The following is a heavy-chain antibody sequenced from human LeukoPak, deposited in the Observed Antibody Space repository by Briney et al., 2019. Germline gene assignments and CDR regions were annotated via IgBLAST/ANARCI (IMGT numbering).Heavy chain of an antibody. CDR2: IYYSGST. D-gene: IGHD5-24*01. J-gene: IGHJ6*02. CDR3: ARVKMANSKYYYYYGMDV. Sequence: PSETLSLTCTVSGGSINNYYWSWVRQPPGKGLEWIGYIYYSGSTNYNPTLKSRVTISVDTSKNQFSLKLSSVTAADTAVYYCARVKMANSKYYYYYGMDVWGQGTTVTVSS. CDR1: GGSINNYY. V-gene: IGHV4-59*01.